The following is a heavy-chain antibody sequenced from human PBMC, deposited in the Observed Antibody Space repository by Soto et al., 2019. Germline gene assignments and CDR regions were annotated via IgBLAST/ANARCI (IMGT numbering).Heavy chain of an antibody. Sequence: SETLSLTCTVSGGSISSYYWSWIRQPPGKGLEWIGYIYYSGSTNYNPSLSSRVTISVDTSKNQFSLQLTSATSADTAVYYCARGMSGYYFDSSGYPNPGPFDYWGQGTLVTVSS. CDR3: ARGMSGYYFDSSGYPNPGPFDY. V-gene: IGHV4-59*01. J-gene: IGHJ4*02. D-gene: IGHD3-22*01. CDR1: GGSISSYY. CDR2: IYYSGST.